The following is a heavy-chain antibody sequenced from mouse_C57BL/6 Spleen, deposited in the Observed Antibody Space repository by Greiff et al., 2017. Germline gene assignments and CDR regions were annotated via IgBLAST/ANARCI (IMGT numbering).Heavy chain of an antibody. V-gene: IGHV5-16*01. Sequence: DVTLVESEGGLVQPGSSMKLSCTASGFTFSDYYMAWVRQVPEKGLEWVANINYDGSSTYYLDSLKSRFIISRDNAKNILYLQMSSLKSEDTATYYCARDSGTGLDYGGQGTTPTVAS. D-gene: IGHD4-1*01. J-gene: IGHJ2*01. CDR3: ARDSGTGLDY. CDR1: GFTFSDYY. CDR2: INYDGSST.